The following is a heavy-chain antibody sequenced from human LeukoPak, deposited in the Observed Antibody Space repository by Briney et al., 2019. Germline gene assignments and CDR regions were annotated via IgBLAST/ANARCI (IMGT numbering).Heavy chain of an antibody. CDR1: GYTFTNYH. D-gene: IGHD3-22*01. V-gene: IGHV1-18*01. CDR2: VSTNDGNT. J-gene: IGHJ4*02. CDR3: TRAPPGMTMMTDY. Sequence: ASVKVSCKASGYTFTNYHIAWVRQTPGQGLEWMGWVSTNDGNTVYAQRLQGRVTMTTDTSTSVAYMELRSLTSDDTAVYYCTRAPPGMTMMTDYWGQGTLVTVSS.